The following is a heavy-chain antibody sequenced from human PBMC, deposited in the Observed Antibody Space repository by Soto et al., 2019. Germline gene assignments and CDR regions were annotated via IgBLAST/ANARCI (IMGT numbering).Heavy chain of an antibody. CDR3: ARVEYYDSSGYSCPLFDY. Sequence: QVQLQESGPGLVKPSGTLSLTCAVSGGSIRSSNWWSWVRQPPGKGLEWIGEIYHSGSTNYNPSLTSLVTISVDKSKNQFSLKLSSVTAADTAVYYCARVEYYDSSGYSCPLFDYWGQGTLVTVSS. V-gene: IGHV4-4*02. CDR2: IYHSGST. D-gene: IGHD3-22*01. CDR1: GGSIRSSNW. J-gene: IGHJ4*02.